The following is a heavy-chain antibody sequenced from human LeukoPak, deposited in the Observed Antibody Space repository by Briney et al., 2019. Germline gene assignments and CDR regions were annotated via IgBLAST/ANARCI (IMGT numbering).Heavy chain of an antibody. V-gene: IGHV3-23*01. CDR1: GFTFSSYA. CDR2: TSGSGGST. CDR3: AKEGGGWYFDYYDSSGYYFDY. Sequence: GGSLRLSCAASGFTFSSYAMGWVRQAPGKELEWVSATSGSGGSTYYADSVKGRFTISRDNSKNTLYLQMNSLRAEDTAVYYCAKEGGGWYFDYYDSSGYYFDYWGQGTLVTVSS. D-gene: IGHD3-22*01. J-gene: IGHJ4*02.